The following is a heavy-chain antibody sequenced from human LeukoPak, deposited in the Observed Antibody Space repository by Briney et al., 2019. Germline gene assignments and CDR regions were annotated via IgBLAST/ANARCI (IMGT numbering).Heavy chain of an antibody. CDR1: GFTFSTFA. Sequence: GGSLRLSCEASGFTFSTFAMIWVRQPPGKGLEWVSSIFPSGGEIHYADSVRGRFTISRDNSKSTLSLQMNSLRAEDTAVYYCAKAGEYYDSSGYAYWGQGTLVTVSS. D-gene: IGHD3-22*01. CDR3: AKAGEYYDSSGYAY. CDR2: IFPSGGEI. V-gene: IGHV3-23*01. J-gene: IGHJ4*02.